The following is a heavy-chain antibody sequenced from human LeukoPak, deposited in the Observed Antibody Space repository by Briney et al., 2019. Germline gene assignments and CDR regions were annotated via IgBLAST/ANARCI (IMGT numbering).Heavy chain of an antibody. D-gene: IGHD4-17*01. CDR3: ARDDYGDRGAFDI. CDR2: IYYSGST. CDR1: GGSISSYY. Sequence: PSETLSLTCTVSGGSISSYYWSWIRQPPGKGLEWIGYIYYSGSTNYNPSLKSRVTISVDTSKNQFSLKLSSVTAADTAVYYCARDDYGDRGAFDIWGQGTMVTVSS. V-gene: IGHV4-59*01. J-gene: IGHJ3*02.